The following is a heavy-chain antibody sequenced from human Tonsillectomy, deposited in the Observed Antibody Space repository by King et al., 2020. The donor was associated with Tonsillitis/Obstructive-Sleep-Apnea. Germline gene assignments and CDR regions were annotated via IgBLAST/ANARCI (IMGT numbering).Heavy chain of an antibody. J-gene: IGHJ4*02. CDR1: GGTFSSDA. V-gene: IGHV1-69*12. CDR3: AGGAKGYCSSTSCYQPLDY. Sequence: QLVQSGAEVKKPGSSVKVSCKASGGTFSSDAITWVRQAPGQGLEWMGGIIPIFDTANYAQKFQGRVTITADESTSTAYMELSSLRAEDTAVYYCAGGAKGYCSSTSCYQPLDYWGQGTLVIVSS. D-gene: IGHD2-2*01. CDR2: IIPIFDTA.